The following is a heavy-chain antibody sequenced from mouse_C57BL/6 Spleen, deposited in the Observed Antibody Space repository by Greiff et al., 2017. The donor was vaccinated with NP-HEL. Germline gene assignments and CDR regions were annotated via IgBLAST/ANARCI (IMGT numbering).Heavy chain of an antibody. CDR3: VRDQGYDYDFAY. J-gene: IGHJ3*01. CDR1: GFTFNTYA. V-gene: IGHV10-3*01. CDR2: IRSKSSNYAT. D-gene: IGHD2-4*01. Sequence: EVQRVESGGGLVQPKGSLKLSCAASGFTFNTYAMHWVRQAPGKGLEWVARIRSKSSNYATYYADSVKDRFTISRDDSQSMLYLQMNNLKTEDTAMYYCVRDQGYDYDFAYWGQGTLVTVSA.